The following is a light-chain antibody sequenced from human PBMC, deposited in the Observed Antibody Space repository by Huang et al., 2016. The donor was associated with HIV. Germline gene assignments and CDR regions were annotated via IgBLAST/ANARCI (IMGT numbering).Light chain of an antibody. V-gene: IGKV1-8*01. CDR3: QQYYSYPQA. CDR2: GAS. J-gene: IGKJ1*01. CDR1: QGISSY. Sequence: AIRMTQSPSSLSASTGDRVTITCRASQGISSYLAWYQQKLGKAPNLLIYGASTLQSGVPSRFSGSGSGTDFTLTISSLQSEDFATYYCQQYYSYPQAFGQGTKVEVK.